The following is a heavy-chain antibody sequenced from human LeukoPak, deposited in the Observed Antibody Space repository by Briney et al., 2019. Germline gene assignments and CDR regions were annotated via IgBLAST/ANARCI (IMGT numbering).Heavy chain of an antibody. D-gene: IGHD5-24*01. J-gene: IGHJ4*02. CDR2: ISGDDIST. CDR1: GFTLSQSA. Sequence: GGSLRLSCAASGFTLSQSAMSWVRQAPGKGLEWVSNISGDDISTYYADSVKGRFTISRDNSKNNLYLQMNSLRADDTAVYYCAKSGYNRFDYWGQGTLVTVSS. V-gene: IGHV3-23*01. CDR3: AKSGYNRFDY.